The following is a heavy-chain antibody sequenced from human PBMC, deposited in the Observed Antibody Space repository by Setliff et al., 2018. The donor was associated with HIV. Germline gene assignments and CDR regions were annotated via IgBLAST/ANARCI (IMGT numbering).Heavy chain of an antibody. V-gene: IGHV4-34*01. Sequence: LSLTCAVYGGSLSGYYWNWIRQPPGKGLEWIGEINHSGNTNYNPSLKSRVTISVDTSKKQFSLKLTSVTAADTAVYYCARGGKVISDNWFDPWGQGTLVTVSS. D-gene: IGHD3-22*01. CDR3: ARGGKVISDNWFDP. CDR2: INHSGNT. J-gene: IGHJ5*02. CDR1: GGSLSGYY.